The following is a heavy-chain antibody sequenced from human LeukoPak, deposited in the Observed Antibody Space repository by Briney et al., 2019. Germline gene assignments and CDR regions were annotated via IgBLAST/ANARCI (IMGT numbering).Heavy chain of an antibody. V-gene: IGHV4-4*07. CDR2: IYTSGST. J-gene: IGHJ6*03. CDR1: VGSISSYH. CDR3: ANRYRSSTSCPYYYYYYMDV. Sequence: SETLSLTCTVSVGSISSYHWSWIRQPAGKGLEWIGRIYTSGSTNYNPSLKSRVTMSVDTSKNQFSLKLSSVTAADTAVYYCANRYRSSTSCPYYYYYYMDVWGKGTTVTVSS. D-gene: IGHD2-2*01.